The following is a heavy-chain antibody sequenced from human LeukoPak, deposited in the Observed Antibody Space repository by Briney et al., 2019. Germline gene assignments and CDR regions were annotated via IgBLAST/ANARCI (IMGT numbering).Heavy chain of an antibody. Sequence: ASVKVSCKTSGYTFTIYDINWVRQATGQGLESMGWMNPNSGNTGYAQKFQGRVTMARNTSTSTAYMELSSLRSEDTAVYYCARGTFTKLGGYYYYMDVWGKGTTVTVSS. CDR2: MNPNSGNT. CDR3: ARGTFTKLGGYYYYMDV. D-gene: IGHD2-8*01. J-gene: IGHJ6*03. V-gene: IGHV1-8*01. CDR1: GYTFTIYD.